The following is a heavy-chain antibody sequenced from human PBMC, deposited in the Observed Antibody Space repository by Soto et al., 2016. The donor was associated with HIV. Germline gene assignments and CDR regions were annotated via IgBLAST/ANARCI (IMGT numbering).Heavy chain of an antibody. CDR1: GFTFSSYW. CDR2: INSDGSST. J-gene: IGHJ5*02. V-gene: IGHV3-74*01. CDR3: ARGEAARYSADSFDP. D-gene: IGHD6-6*01. Sequence: EVQLVESGGGLVQPGGSLRLSCAASGFTFSSYWMHWVRQAPGRGLVWVSRINSDGSSTSYADSVKGRFTISRDNAKNTLYLQMNSLRAEDTAVYYCARGEAARYSADSFDPWGQGTLVTVSS.